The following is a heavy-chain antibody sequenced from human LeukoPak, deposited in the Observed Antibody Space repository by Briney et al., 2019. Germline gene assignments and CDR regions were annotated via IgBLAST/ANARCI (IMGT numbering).Heavy chain of an antibody. CDR3: AKGDAVGATYFDY. CDR1: GFTFDDYA. J-gene: IGHJ4*02. CDR2: ISWNSGSI. D-gene: IGHD1-26*01. Sequence: GGSLRLSCAASGFTFDDYAMHWVRQAPGKGLEWVSGISWNSGSIGYADSEKGRFTISRDNAKNSLYLQMNSLRAEDMALYYCAKGDAVGATYFDYWGQGTLVTVSS. V-gene: IGHV3-9*03.